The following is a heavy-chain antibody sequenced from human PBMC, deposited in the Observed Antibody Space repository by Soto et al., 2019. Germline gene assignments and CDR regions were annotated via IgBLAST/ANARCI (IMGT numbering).Heavy chain of an antibody. CDR2: ISSSGSTI. CDR1: GFTFSSYE. D-gene: IGHD3-10*01. J-gene: IGHJ3*02. Sequence: VGSLRLSCAASGFTFSSYEMNWVRQAPGKGLEWVSYISSSGSTIYYADSVKGRFTISRDNAKNSLYLQMNSLRAEDTAVYYCARGGYYYGCDIWGQGTMVTVSS. CDR3: ARGGYYYGCDI. V-gene: IGHV3-48*03.